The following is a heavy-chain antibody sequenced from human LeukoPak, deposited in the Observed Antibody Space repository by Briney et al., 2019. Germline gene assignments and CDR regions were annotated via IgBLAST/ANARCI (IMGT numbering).Heavy chain of an antibody. Sequence: ASVKVSCTASGYTFTGYYIHWVRQAPGQGLEWMGRINPNIGGTNYAQKLQGRVTMTRATSISPANLELSQLTADDTAVYYCARAGRADIVVVTATDDFDYWGQGTLVTVSS. CDR1: GYTFTGYY. J-gene: IGHJ4*02. V-gene: IGHV1-2*06. CDR3: ARAGRADIVVVTATDDFDY. D-gene: IGHD2-21*02. CDR2: INPNIGGT.